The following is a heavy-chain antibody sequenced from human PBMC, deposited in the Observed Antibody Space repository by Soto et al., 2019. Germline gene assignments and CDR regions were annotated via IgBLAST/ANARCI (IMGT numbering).Heavy chain of an antibody. V-gene: IGHV4-59*08. J-gene: IGHJ3*02. CDR2: IYYSGST. D-gene: IGHD2-21*01. CDR3: ARESRCVNGACGNVFDI. CDR1: GGSISTYY. Sequence: QVQLQESGPGLVTPSETLSLTCTVSGGSISTYYWTWIRQSPEKGLEWLGNIYYSGSTNYSPSLNRRLTFSLATSRHQLSLKLRSVTAADTAVYYCARESRCVNGACGNVFDIWVRGTKVTVSS.